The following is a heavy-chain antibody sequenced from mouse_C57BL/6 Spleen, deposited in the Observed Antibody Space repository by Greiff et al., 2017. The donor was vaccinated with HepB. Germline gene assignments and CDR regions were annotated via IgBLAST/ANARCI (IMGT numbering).Heavy chain of an antibody. Sequence: EVQGVESGGGLVKPGGSLKLSCAASGFTFSSYAMSWVRQTPEKRLEWVATISDGGSYTYYPDNVKGRFTISRDNAKNNLYLQMSHLKSEDTAMYYCARDRGKLDYWGQGTTLTVSS. D-gene: IGHD2-1*01. CDR3: ARDRGKLDY. V-gene: IGHV5-4*01. CDR2: ISDGGSYT. CDR1: GFTFSSYA. J-gene: IGHJ2*01.